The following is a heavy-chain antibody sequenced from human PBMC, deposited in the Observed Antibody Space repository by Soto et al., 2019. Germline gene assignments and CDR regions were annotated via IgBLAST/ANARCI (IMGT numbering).Heavy chain of an antibody. CDR1: GFTFSNAW. Sequence: EVQLVESGGALVKPGGSLRLFCGGSGFTFSNAWMAWVRQAPGKGLEWVGRIKSITDGGTIDYAAPVKCRFVISRDDSKNTQYLQMDSLKPEDTAMYYCTTSYYFGSGSYNYWGQGTLVTVSS. CDR2: IKSITDGGTI. CDR3: TTSYYFGSGSYNY. V-gene: IGHV3-15*02. J-gene: IGHJ4*02. D-gene: IGHD3-10*01.